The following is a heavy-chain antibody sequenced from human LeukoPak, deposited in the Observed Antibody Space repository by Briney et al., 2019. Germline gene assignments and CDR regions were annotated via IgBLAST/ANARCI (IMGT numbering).Heavy chain of an antibody. CDR2: INHSGST. Sequence: SETLSLTCTVSGGSVSSSNYYWDWIRQPPGRGLEWIGEINHSGSTNYNPSLKSRVTISVDTSKNQFSLKLSSVTAADTAVYYCARSSGPDYWGQGTLVTVSS. V-gene: IGHV4-39*07. CDR3: ARSSGPDY. CDR1: GGSVSSSNYY. J-gene: IGHJ4*02. D-gene: IGHD3-22*01.